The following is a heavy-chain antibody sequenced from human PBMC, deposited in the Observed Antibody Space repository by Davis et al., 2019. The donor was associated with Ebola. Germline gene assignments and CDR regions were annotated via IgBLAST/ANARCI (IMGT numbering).Heavy chain of an antibody. Sequence: GEYLKISCKGSGYSFTTYWIGWVRQMPGKGLEWMGIIYPRDSDTRYSPSFQGQVTISADKSISTAYLQWSSLKASDTAMYYCARRGAPIVVVPAANPFDYWGQGTLVTVSS. CDR3: ARRGAPIVVVPAANPFDY. V-gene: IGHV5-51*01. CDR2: IYPRDSDT. CDR1: GYSFTTYW. D-gene: IGHD2-2*01. J-gene: IGHJ4*02.